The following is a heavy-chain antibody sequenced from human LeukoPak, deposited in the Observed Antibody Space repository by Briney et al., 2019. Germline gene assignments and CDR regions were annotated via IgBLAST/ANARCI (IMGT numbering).Heavy chain of an antibody. CDR3: ARDQPYSRGLYGRVEALDL. CDR2: INANSGGT. D-gene: IGHD6-19*01. J-gene: IGHJ3*01. Sequence: ASVKVSCKASGFIFTGYYMHWVRQAPGQGLEWMGCINANSGGTNYAQKFQGRVTMTRDTSISTAYMDLSRLRSDDKAVYYCARDQPYSRGLYGRVEALDLWGQGTTVTVPS. CDR1: GFIFTGYY. V-gene: IGHV1-2*02.